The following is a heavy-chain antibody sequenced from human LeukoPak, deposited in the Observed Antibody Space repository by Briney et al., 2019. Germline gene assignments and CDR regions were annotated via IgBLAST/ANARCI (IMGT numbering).Heavy chain of an antibody. V-gene: IGHV3-23*01. CDR2: ISGSGGST. CDR1: GVTFSSYA. J-gene: IGHJ4*02. Sequence: GGSLRLSCAASGVTFSSYAMSWVRQAPGKGLGWVSAISGSGGSTYYADSVKGRFTISRDNSKNTLYLQMNSLRAEDTAVYYCAKYAANYYGSGSYYRSLDYWGQGTLVTVSS. D-gene: IGHD3-10*01. CDR3: AKYAANYYGSGSYYRSLDY.